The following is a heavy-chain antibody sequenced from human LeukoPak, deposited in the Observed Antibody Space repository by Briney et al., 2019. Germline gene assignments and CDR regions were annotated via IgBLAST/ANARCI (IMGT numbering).Heavy chain of an antibody. CDR2: ISSSSSYI. CDR1: GLPFISYS. J-gene: IGHJ4*02. V-gene: IGHV3-21*01. Sequence: GGSLIPACAASGLPFISYSKKCVRRAPGKVLEWVSSISSSSSYIYYADSVKGRFTISRDNATNSLYLQMNSLRAEDTAVYYCASARCSSTSCYSLYYFDYWGQGTLVTVSS. CDR3: ASARCSSTSCYSLYYFDY. D-gene: IGHD2-2*01.